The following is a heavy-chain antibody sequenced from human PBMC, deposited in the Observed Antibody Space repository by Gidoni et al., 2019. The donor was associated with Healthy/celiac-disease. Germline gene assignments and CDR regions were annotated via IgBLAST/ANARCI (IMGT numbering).Heavy chain of an antibody. J-gene: IGHJ4*02. CDR2: IDYSGST. Sequence: QLQLQESGPGLVKPSETLSLTCTVSVGSISSSSYYWGWIRQPPGKGLEWIGSIDYSGSTYHNPSLKSRVTISVDTSKNQFSLKLSSVTAADTAVYYCARKVNYDFWSGYYPTRYYLDYWGQGTLVTVSS. V-gene: IGHV4-39*01. D-gene: IGHD3-3*01. CDR1: VGSISSSSYY. CDR3: ARKVNYDFWSGYYPTRYYLDY.